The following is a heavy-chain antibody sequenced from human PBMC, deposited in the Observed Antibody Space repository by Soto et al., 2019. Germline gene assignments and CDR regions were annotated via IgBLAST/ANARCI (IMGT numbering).Heavy chain of an antibody. V-gene: IGHV1-18*01. CDR1: GYTFNSYC. CDR3: ASSYYGGNSPYYYGMDV. D-gene: IGHD2-21*02. CDR2: ISLYNGDT. J-gene: IGHJ6*02. Sequence: ASVKVSCKASGYTFNSYCMSWVRQARGQGLEWIGWISLYNGDTDYAQKFQGRVTVTTDTSTSTAYMELGSLRSDDTAVYYCASSYYGGNSPYYYGMDVWGQGTTVTVSS.